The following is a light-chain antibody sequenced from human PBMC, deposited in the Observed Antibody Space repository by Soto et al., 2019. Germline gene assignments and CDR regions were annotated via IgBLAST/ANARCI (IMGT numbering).Light chain of an antibody. CDR2: DAS. J-gene: IGKJ1*01. CDR1: QSIGSW. Sequence: DIQMTQSPSTLSASVGDRVTIACRASQSIGSWLAWYQHRPGKAPKLLIYDASKLESGVPSRFSGSGSGTEFILSINSLQPEDIATYYCLQVSSFPRTFGQGTK. V-gene: IGKV1-5*01. CDR3: LQVSSFPRT.